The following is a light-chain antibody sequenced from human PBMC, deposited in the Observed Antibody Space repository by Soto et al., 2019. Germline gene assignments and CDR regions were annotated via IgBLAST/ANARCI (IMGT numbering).Light chain of an antibody. Sequence: EIVMTQSSATLSVSPGERATLSCRASQSVSSNLAWYQQKPGQAPRLLIYGASTRATGIPARFSGSGSGTEFTLTISSLQSEDFAVYYCQQYINWPFTFGPGTKVDIK. CDR3: QQYINWPFT. V-gene: IGKV3-15*01. J-gene: IGKJ3*01. CDR2: GAS. CDR1: QSVSSN.